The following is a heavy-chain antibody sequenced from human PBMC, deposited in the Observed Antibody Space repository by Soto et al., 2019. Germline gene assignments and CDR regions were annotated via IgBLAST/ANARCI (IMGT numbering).Heavy chain of an antibody. J-gene: IGHJ4*02. V-gene: IGHV3-30*18. CDR1: GFTFSDYA. CDR3: AKGGRQWLVTCDFKY. CDR2: VSHDGRNT. D-gene: IGHD6-19*01. Sequence: VQLVESGGGVVQPGRSLRLSCAASGFTFSDYAMHWVRQAPGKGLEWVAVVSHDGRNTHYADSVKGRFTISRDSSKNKVSLEMTNLRAEATAAYYCAKGGRQWLVTCDFKYWGQGARVTVSS.